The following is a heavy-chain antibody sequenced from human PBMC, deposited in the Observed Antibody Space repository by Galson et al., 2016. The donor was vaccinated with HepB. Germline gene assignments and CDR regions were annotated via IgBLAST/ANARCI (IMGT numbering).Heavy chain of an antibody. V-gene: IGHV3-30*18. J-gene: IGHJ4*02. CDR1: GFTFSQRG. CDR3: AKRHEYCPPVGCSVDY. CDR2: DSMDGRRK. Sequence: SLRLSCAASGFTFSQRGMHWVRQAPGKGLEWLAADSMDGRRKFYADSVKGRFTISRGNSNNMLFLQMSSLRVDDTAVYYCAKRHEYCPPVGCSVDYWGQGTLVSVPS. D-gene: IGHD2/OR15-2a*01.